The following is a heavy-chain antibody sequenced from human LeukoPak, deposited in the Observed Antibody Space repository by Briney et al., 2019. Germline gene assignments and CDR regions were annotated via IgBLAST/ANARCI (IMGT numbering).Heavy chain of an antibody. D-gene: IGHD3-3*01. Sequence: GASVKVSCKASGYTFTSYGISWVRQAPGQGLEWMGWISAYNGNTNYAQKVQGRVTMTTDTSTSTAYMELRSLRSDDTAVYYCARRSDLSRRPYYYYYMDVWGTGTTVTVSS. V-gene: IGHV1-18*01. CDR2: ISAYNGNT. J-gene: IGHJ6*03. CDR1: GYTFTSYG. CDR3: ARRSDLSRRPYYYYYMDV.